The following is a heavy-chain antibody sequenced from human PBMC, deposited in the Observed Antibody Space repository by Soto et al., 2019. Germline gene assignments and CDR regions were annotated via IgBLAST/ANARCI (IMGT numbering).Heavy chain of an antibody. J-gene: IGHJ4*02. V-gene: IGHV3-23*01. Sequence: EMQLLESGGGLVQPGGSLRLSCAASGFTFSSYAMSWVRQAPGKGLEWVSAISGGGGSTHYADSVKGRFIISRDNSKNTLYLQMNSLTAEDTAVYYCVKGGDGYNLRAYWGQGTLVTVSS. D-gene: IGHD5-12*01. CDR2: ISGGGGST. CDR3: VKGGDGYNLRAY. CDR1: GFTFSSYA.